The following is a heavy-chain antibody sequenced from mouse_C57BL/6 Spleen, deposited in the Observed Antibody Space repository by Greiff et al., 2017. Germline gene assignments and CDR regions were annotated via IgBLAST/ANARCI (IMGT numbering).Heavy chain of an antibody. Sequence: QVQLKQSGPELVQPGASVKISCKASGYAFSSSWMNWVKQRPGKGLEWIGRIYPGDGDTNYNGKFKGKATLTADKSSSTAYMQLSSLTSEDSAVYFCAIDGYYANAMDYWGQGTSVTVSS. V-gene: IGHV1-82*01. CDR3: AIDGYYANAMDY. CDR2: IYPGDGDT. CDR1: GYAFSSSW. D-gene: IGHD2-3*01. J-gene: IGHJ4*01.